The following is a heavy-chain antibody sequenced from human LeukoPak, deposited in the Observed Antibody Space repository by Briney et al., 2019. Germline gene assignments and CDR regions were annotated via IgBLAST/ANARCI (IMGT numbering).Heavy chain of an antibody. V-gene: IGHV3-23*01. CDR3: ASSKGGVDCDA. CDR2: ISRSGVAT. J-gene: IGHJ5*02. Sequence: GGSLRLSCAASGFTFTSFAMSWVRQAPGKGLEWVSTISRSGVATYYANSVKGRFTISRDNSKNTLYLQMNSLRAEDTAVYYCASSKGGVDCDAWGQGTLVTVSS. CDR1: GFTFTSFA. D-gene: IGHD2-21*02.